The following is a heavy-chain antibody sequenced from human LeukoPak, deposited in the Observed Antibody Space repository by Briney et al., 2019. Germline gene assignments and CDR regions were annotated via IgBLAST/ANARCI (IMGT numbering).Heavy chain of an antibody. CDR2: INPNSGDT. D-gene: IGHD3-10*01. J-gene: IGHJ5*02. CDR1: GYTFTGYY. Sequence: GASVKVSCKASGYTFTGYYMHWVRQAPGQGLEWMGWINPNSGDTNYAQKFQGRVTMTRDTSISTAYMELSRLRSDDTAVYYCARAFYYGSGSYYNPWGQGTLVTVPS. V-gene: IGHV1-2*02. CDR3: ARAFYYGSGSYYNP.